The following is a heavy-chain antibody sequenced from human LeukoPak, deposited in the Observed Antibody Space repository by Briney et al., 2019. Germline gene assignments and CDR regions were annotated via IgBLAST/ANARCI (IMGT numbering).Heavy chain of an antibody. CDR2: INLNRGGT. Sequence: ASVKVSCKASGYTFTGYYMQLVRQAPGQGLEWMGWINLNRGGTNYAQKVQGWVTMTRDTSISTAYMELGRLGSDGTGVYYCARWFGESGNFDYWGQGTLVTVSS. D-gene: IGHD3-10*01. V-gene: IGHV1-2*04. J-gene: IGHJ4*02. CDR3: ARWFGESGNFDY. CDR1: GYTFTGYY.